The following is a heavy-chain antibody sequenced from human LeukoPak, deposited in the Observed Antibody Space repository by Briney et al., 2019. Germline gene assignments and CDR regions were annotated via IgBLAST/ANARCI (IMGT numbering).Heavy chain of an antibody. CDR1: GYTFTSYD. J-gene: IGHJ6*02. V-gene: IGHV1-8*01. CDR3: ARVEYYYDSSGYYGMDA. CDR2: MNPNSGNT. Sequence: ASVKVSCKASGYTFTSYDINWVRQATGQGLEWMGWMNPNSGNTGYAQKFQGRVTMTRNTSISTAYMELSSLRSEDTDVYYCARVEYYYDSSGYYGMDAWGQGTTVTVSS. D-gene: IGHD3-22*01.